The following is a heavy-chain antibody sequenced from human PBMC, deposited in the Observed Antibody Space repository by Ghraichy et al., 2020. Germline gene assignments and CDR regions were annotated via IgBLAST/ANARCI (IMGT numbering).Heavy chain of an antibody. D-gene: IGHD6-19*01. Sequence: GGSLRLSCAASGFTVSSNYMSWVRQAPGKGLEWVSVIYSGGSTYYADSVKGRFTISRDNSKNTLYLQMNSLRAEDTAVYYCARWLTRYWYFDLWGRGTLVTVSS. V-gene: IGHV3-66*01. CDR1: GFTVSSNY. J-gene: IGHJ2*01. CDR2: IYSGGST. CDR3: ARWLTRYWYFDL.